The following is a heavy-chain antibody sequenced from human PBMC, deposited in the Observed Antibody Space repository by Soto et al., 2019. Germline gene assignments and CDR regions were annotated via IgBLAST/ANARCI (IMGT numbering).Heavy chain of an antibody. CDR2: IKQDGSEK. CDR3: VVTTNDYGDFDY. CDR1: GFTFSSYG. J-gene: IGHJ4*02. Sequence: GESLKISCAASGFTFSSYGMSWVRQAPGKGLEWVANIKQDGSEKYYVDSVKGRFTISRDNAKNSLYLQMNSLRAEDTAVYYCVVTTNDYGDFDYWGQGTLVTVSS. D-gene: IGHD4-17*01. V-gene: IGHV3-7*01.